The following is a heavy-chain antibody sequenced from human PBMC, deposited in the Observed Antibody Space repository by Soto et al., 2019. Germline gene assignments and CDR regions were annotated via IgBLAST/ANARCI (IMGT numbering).Heavy chain of an antibody. CDR2: IMASGRAT. J-gene: IGHJ4*02. CDR1: GYTFTKYY. CDR3: ARDGVVAGTGGESVYFDY. D-gene: IGHD6-19*01. Sequence: QVQLEQSGAEVRKPGASVRLSCKASGYTFTKYYMHWLRQAPGQVLEWMGIIMASGRATNYAPKFQGRVTMTTDPSTRTCFMELSSLRPEDTAVYYCARDGVVAGTGGESVYFDYWGRGTLITVSS. V-gene: IGHV1-46*01.